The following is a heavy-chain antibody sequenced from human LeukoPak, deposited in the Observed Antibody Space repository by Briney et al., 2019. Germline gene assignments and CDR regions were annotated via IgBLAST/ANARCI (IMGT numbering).Heavy chain of an antibody. CDR1: GFTFSDYG. J-gene: IGHJ4*02. CDR2: INYSGGNT. Sequence: GGSLRLSCVASGFTFSDYGMNWVRQAPGKGLEWVSRINYSGGNTYYADSVRGRFTISRDNSKNTLNLQMNSLRAEDTAVYYCAKDPGRHYSGYTYWGQGTLVTVSS. D-gene: IGHD5-12*01. V-gene: IGHV3-23*01. CDR3: AKDPGRHYSGYTY.